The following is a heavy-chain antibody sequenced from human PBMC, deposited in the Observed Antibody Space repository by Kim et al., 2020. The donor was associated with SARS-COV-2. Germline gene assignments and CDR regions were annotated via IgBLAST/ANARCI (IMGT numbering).Heavy chain of an antibody. Sequence: SETLSLTCTVSGGSIISSSYYWGWIRQPPGKGLEWIGSIYYSGSTYYNPSLKSRVTISVDTSKNQFSLKLSSVTAADTAVYYCARLGIGRYLTPAPYYYYGMDVLGQGTTVTVSS. V-gene: IGHV4-39*01. CDR3: ARLGIGRYLTPAPYYYYGMDV. J-gene: IGHJ6*02. CDR2: IYYSGST. CDR1: GGSIISSSYY. D-gene: IGHD1-26*01.